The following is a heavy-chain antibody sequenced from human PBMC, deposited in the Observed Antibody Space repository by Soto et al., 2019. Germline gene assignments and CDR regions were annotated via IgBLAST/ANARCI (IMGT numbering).Heavy chain of an antibody. Sequence: GGSLRLSCAASGFTFSSFAMHWVRQAPGKRLEWVAVISSDGSNKYYADSVKGRFTISRGNSKNTLYLQMNSLRAEDTAVYYCASPDSYFEYWGQGTLVTVSS. J-gene: IGHJ4*02. D-gene: IGHD3-22*01. CDR3: ASPDSYFEY. V-gene: IGHV3-30-3*01. CDR1: GFTFSSFA. CDR2: ISSDGSNK.